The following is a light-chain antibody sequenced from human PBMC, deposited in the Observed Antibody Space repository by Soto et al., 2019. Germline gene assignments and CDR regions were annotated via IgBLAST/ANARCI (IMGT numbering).Light chain of an antibody. CDR3: SSYTSSCTINV. CDR2: DVS. Sequence: QSALTQPASVSGSPGQSITISCTGTSSDVGGYNYVSWYQQHPGKAPKLMIYDVSYRPSGVSNRFSGSKSGNTASLTISGLQAEDEAEYYCSSYTSSCTINVFGPGTKVT. CDR1: SSDVGGYNY. J-gene: IGLJ1*01. V-gene: IGLV2-14*01.